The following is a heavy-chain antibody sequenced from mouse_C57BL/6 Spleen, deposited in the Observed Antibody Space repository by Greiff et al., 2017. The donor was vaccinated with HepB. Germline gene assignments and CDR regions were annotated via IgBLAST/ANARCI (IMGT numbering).Heavy chain of an antibody. Sequence: QVQLQQPGAELVRPGSSVKLSCKASGCTFTSYWMDWVKQRPGQGLEWIGNIYPSDSETHYNQKFKDKATLTVDKSSSTAYMQLSSLTSEDSAVYYCARRDGIYAMDYWGQGTSVTVSS. J-gene: IGHJ4*01. CDR3: ARRDGIYAMDY. D-gene: IGHD2-1*01. V-gene: IGHV1-61*01. CDR1: GCTFTSYW. CDR2: IYPSDSET.